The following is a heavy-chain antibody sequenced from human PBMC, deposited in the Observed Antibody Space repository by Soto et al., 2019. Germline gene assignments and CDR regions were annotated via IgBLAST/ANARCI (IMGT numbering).Heavy chain of an antibody. J-gene: IGHJ6*02. CDR3: ARWAIRSGYSTPDYGMDV. V-gene: IGHV4-4*07. Sequence: QVQLQESGPGLVKPSETLSLTCTVSGGSISSYYWSWIRQPAGKGLEWIGRIYTSGSTNYNPSLKSRVTMSVDTSKNQFSLKLSSVTAADTAVYYCARWAIRSGYSTPDYGMDVWGQGTTVTVSS. D-gene: IGHD3-22*01. CDR1: GGSISSYY. CDR2: IYTSGST.